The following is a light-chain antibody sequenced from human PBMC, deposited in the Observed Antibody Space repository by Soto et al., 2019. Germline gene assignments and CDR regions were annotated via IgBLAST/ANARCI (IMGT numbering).Light chain of an antibody. CDR3: QQSYSTPLT. CDR2: AAS. Sequence: DIPMTQSPSSLSASVGDRVTITCRARQSISSYLNWYQQKPGKAPKLLISAASSLQSGVPSRFSGSGSGTDFTLTISSLQPEDFATYYCQQSYSTPLTFGGGTKVEIK. V-gene: IGKV1-39*01. J-gene: IGKJ4*01. CDR1: QSISSY.